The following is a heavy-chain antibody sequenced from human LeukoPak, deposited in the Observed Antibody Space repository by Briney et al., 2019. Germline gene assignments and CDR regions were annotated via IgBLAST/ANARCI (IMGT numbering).Heavy chain of an antibody. D-gene: IGHD2-8*01. V-gene: IGHV4-59*08. J-gene: IGHJ4*02. CDR3: ASYQYCTNGVCYRAFDY. CDR1: GGSISSYY. Sequence: SETLSLTCTVSGGSISSYYWSWIRQPPGKGLEWIGYIYYSGSTNYNPPLKSRVTISVDTSKNQFSLKLSSVTAADTAVYYCASYQYCTNGVCYRAFDYWGQGTQVTVSS. CDR2: IYYSGST.